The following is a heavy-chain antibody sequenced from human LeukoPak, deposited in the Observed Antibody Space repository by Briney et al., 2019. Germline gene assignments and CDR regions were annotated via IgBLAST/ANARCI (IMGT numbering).Heavy chain of an antibody. J-gene: IGHJ4*02. Sequence: GGSLRLSCAASEFTFSSYAMSWVRQAPGKGLEWVSVIYSGGSTYYADSVKGRFTISRDNSKNTLYLQMNSLRAEDTAVYYCASLPTVTTGGYYFDYWGQGTLVTVSS. CDR3: ASLPTVTTGGYYFDY. CDR1: EFTFSSYA. D-gene: IGHD4-17*01. CDR2: IYSGGST. V-gene: IGHV3-66*01.